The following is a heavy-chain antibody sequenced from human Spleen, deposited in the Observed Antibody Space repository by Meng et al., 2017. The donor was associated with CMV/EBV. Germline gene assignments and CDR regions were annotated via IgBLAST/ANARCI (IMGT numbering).Heavy chain of an antibody. CDR2: INPNSGGT. CDR1: GYTFTGYY. CDR3: AREAYYDSSGLFDY. V-gene: IGHV1-2*02. J-gene: IGHJ4*02. Sequence: ASGYTFTGYYTPWVRPATGQGLEWIGWINPNSGGTNYAQKFQGRVTMTRDTSISTAYMELSRLRSDDTAVYYCAREAYYDSSGLFDYWGQGTLVTVSS. D-gene: IGHD3-22*01.